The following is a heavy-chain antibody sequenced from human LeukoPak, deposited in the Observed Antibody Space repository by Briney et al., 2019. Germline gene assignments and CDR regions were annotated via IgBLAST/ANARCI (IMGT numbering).Heavy chain of an antibody. Sequence: PGGSLRLSCAVSGFTFSTYWMSWVRQAPGKGLEWVANMKQDGNEEYYVDSVKGRFTISRDNAKNSLYLQMNSLRAEDTAVYYCARPYSSGWYGVFNYWGQRTLDTVSS. CDR1: GFTFSTYW. CDR3: ARPYSSGWYGVFNY. D-gene: IGHD6-19*01. CDR2: MKQDGNEE. V-gene: IGHV3-7*05. J-gene: IGHJ4*02.